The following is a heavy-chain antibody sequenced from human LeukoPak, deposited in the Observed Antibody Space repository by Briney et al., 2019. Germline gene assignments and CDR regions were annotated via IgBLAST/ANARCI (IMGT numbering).Heavy chain of an antibody. CDR2: ISYDGSNK. CDR3: AKDPNYGYFDY. CDR1: GFTFSSYG. D-gene: IGHD3-10*01. Sequence: PGRSLRLSCAASGFTFSSYGMHWVRQAPGKGLEWVAVISYDGSNKYYADSVKGRFTISRDNSKNTLYLQMNSLRAEDTAVYYCAKDPNYGYFDYWGQGTLVTVSS. J-gene: IGHJ4*02. V-gene: IGHV3-30*18.